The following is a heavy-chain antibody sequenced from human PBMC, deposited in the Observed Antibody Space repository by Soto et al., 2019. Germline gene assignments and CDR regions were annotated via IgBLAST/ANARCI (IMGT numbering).Heavy chain of an antibody. Sequence: QVQLQESGPGLVNPLETLSLTCTVSGTSVFGANWWGWVRQPPGKGLEWFGEIHSSGNTDYSPSLKSRVTISVDMSKNEFSLKLTSVTAADTAVYYCARTGPYSSGNNWGQGTLVTVSS. J-gene: IGHJ4*02. CDR3: ARTGPYSSGNN. V-gene: IGHV4-4*02. CDR2: IHSSGNT. CDR1: GTSVFGANW. D-gene: IGHD3-22*01.